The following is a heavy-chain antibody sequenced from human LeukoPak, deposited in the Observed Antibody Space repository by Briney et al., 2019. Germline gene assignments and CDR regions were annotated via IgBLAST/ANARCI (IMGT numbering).Heavy chain of an antibody. V-gene: IGHV6-1*01. D-gene: IGHD7-27*01. CDR2: TYYRSRWYN. CDR3: ARDRDLGNYYDGMVV. CDR1: GDSVSTNSAA. Sequence: SQTLSLTCAISGDSVSTNSAAWSWIRQSPSRGLEWLGRTYYRSRWYNDYAVSVKSRITIKSDTSKNQFSLQLNSVTPEDTAVYCCARDRDLGNYYDGMVVWGQGTTVTVSS. J-gene: IGHJ6*02.